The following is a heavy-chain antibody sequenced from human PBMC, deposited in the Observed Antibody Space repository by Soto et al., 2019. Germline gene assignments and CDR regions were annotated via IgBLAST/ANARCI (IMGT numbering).Heavy chain of an antibody. CDR1: GDSINSDKYY. CDR2: IYFRGNT. D-gene: IGHD3-9*01. Sequence: SETLSLTCSVSGDSINSDKYYWGWIRQPPGKGLEWIGSIYFRGNTYYKPSLQTRVNISLDKSKSKFTMKMNSVTAADSAVYFCARLEGLATISYYFDLWGQGALVTVSS. V-gene: IGHV4-39*01. CDR3: ARLEGLATISYYFDL. J-gene: IGHJ4*02.